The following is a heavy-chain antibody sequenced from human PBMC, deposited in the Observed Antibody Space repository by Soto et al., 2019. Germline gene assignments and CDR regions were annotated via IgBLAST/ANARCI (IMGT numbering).Heavy chain of an antibody. CDR1: GLTVSSNY. D-gene: IGHD6-13*01. CDR2: IYSGGMT. Sequence: EVQLVETGGGLIQRGGSLRLYCTASGLTVSSNYMTWVRQAPGKGLEWISVIYSGGMTHYADSVKGRFTISRDNSKNTVYLQMNDLRVDDTAVYYCARDALLSEYCFQQPYGMDVWGQGTTVTVSS. CDR3: ARDALLSEYCFQQPYGMDV. J-gene: IGHJ6*02. V-gene: IGHV3-53*02.